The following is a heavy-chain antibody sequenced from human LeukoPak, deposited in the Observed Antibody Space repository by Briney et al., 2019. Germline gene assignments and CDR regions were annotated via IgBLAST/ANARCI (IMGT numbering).Heavy chain of an antibody. V-gene: IGHV3-15*01. CDR2: IKSKTDGGTT. Sequence: GGSLRLSCAASGFTFSNAWMSWVRQAPGKGLEWVGRIKSKTDGGTTDYAAPVKGRFTISRDDSKNTLYLQMNSLRAEDTAVYYCARSSGWSDEHPRLDYWGQGTLVTVSS. D-gene: IGHD6-19*01. CDR3: ARSSGWSDEHPRLDY. CDR1: GFTFSNAW. J-gene: IGHJ4*02.